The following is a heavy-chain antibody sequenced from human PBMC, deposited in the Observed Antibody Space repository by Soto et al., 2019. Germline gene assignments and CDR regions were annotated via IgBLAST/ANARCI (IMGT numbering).Heavy chain of an antibody. CDR2: IKQDASEK. CDR3: AKVVVVADTGAFDI. Sequence: GGSLRLSCAASGFIFSNYWMTWVRQAPGKGLEWVASIKQDASEKQYVDSVKGRFTISRDNTNKSLYLQMSSLRAEDTAVYYCAKVVVVADTGAFDIWGQGTMVTVSS. D-gene: IGHD2-15*01. CDR1: GFIFSNYW. V-gene: IGHV3-7*01. J-gene: IGHJ3*02.